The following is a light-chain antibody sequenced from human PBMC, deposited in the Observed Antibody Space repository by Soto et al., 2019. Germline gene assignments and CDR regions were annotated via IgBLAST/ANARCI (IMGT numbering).Light chain of an antibody. CDR1: QGISNY. CDR2: AAS. CDR3: QRHNSAPPVS. Sequence: DIQMTQSPSSLSASVGDRVTIPCRASQGISNYLAWYQQKPGKAPQLLIYAASTLQSGVPSRFSGSGSGTDFTLTISSLQPEDVATYYCQRHNSAPPVSFGPGTKVDLK. J-gene: IGKJ3*01. V-gene: IGKV1-27*01.